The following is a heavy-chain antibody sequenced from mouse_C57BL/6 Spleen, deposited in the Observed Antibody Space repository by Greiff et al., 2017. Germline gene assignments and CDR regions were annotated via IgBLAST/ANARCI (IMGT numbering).Heavy chain of an antibody. CDR2: ISYSGST. V-gene: IGHV3-1*01. CDR3: ARGGPLDY. J-gene: IGHJ2*01. Sequence: EVQLQESGPGMVKPSPSLSLTCTVSGYSITSGYDWHWIRHFPGNKLEWMGYISYSGSTNYNPSLKSRISITHDTSNNHFFLKLNYVTTEDTAARYCARGGPLDYWGQGTTLTVSS. CDR1: GYSITSGYD.